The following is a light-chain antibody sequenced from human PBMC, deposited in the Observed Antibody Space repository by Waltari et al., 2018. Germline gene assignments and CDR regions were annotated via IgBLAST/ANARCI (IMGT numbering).Light chain of an antibody. CDR2: DVS. CDR1: SSDVGGYNS. J-gene: IGLJ2*01. V-gene: IGLV2-14*03. Sequence: QSALTQPASVSGSPGQSITISCTGTSSDVGGYNSVSWYQDHPGQAPKVISYDVSNRPSGVSDRFSGSKSGNTASLTISGLQAEDEADYYCSSQSSNDVVLFGGGTKLTVL. CDR3: SSQSSNDVVL.